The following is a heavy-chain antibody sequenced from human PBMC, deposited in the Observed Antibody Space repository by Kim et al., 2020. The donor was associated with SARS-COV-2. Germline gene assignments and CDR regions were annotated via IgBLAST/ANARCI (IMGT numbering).Heavy chain of an antibody. J-gene: IGHJ4*02. Sequence: STYHNPPLKSRVTISVDTSKNQFYLKLSSVTAADTAVYYCARETTLGPDYWGQGTLVTVSS. V-gene: IGHV4-39*07. CDR2: ST. CDR3: ARETTLGPDY.